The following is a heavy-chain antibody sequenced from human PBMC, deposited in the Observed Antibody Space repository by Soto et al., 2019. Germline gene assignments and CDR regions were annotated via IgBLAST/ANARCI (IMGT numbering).Heavy chain of an antibody. CDR1: GFPFGGHW. CDR2: MNPDGTFA. V-gene: IGHV3-74*01. J-gene: IGHJ4*02. CDR3: AKDYSSVPDY. D-gene: IGHD3-10*01. Sequence: GGSLRLSCAASGFPFGGHWMYWVRQAPGKGLVWVSRMNPDGTFASYADSVKGRFFTSRDNAKNTLYLQMNSLRDEDTAVYHCAKDYSSVPDYWGQGTLVTVSS.